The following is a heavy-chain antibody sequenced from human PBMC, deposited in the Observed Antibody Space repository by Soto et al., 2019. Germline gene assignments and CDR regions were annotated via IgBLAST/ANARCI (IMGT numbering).Heavy chain of an antibody. CDR3: ARDLLEAGRYFYGMDV. J-gene: IGHJ6*02. D-gene: IGHD2-15*01. CDR2: ISAYNGNT. V-gene: IGHV1-18*01. CDR1: GYTFSSYG. Sequence: ASVKVSCKASGYTFSSYGINWVRQAPGQGLEWMGWISAYNGNTKYAQKVQGRVTMTTDTSTSTAYMELRSPRSDDTAVYYCARDLLEAGRYFYGMDVWGQGTTVTVSS.